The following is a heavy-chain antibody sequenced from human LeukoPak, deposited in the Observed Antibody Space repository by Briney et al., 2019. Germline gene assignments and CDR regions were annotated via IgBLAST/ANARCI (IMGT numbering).Heavy chain of an antibody. J-gene: IGHJ4*02. CDR3: ARANYGDRRGEDY. CDR1: GGTFSSYA. Sequence: ASVKVSCKASGGTFSSYAINWVRQATGQGLEWMGWMNPNSGNTGYAQKFQGRVTMTRNTSISTAYMELSSLRSEDTAVYYCARANYGDRRGEDYWGQGTLVTVSS. V-gene: IGHV1-8*02. CDR2: MNPNSGNT. D-gene: IGHD4-17*01.